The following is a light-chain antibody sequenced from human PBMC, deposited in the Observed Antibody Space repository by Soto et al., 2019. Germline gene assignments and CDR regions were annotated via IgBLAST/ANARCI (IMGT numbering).Light chain of an antibody. CDR3: QQSYNTPYT. CDR2: AAS. J-gene: IGKJ2*01. CDR1: QSISSY. V-gene: IGKV1-39*01. Sequence: DIQMTQSPSSLSTSVGDRVTITCRASQSISSYLNWYQQKPGNAPKLLIYAASSLQSGVPSTFSGRGSGTDFTLTISNLQPEDFATYYCQQSYNTPYTFGQGTKLEIK.